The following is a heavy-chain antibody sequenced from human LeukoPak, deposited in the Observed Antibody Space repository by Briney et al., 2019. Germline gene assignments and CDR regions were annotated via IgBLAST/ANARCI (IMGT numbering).Heavy chain of an antibody. V-gene: IGHV3-23*01. CDR2: ISSSGGST. D-gene: IGHD3-22*01. CDR1: GFTFSSYA. J-gene: IGHJ4*02. Sequence: GGSLRLSCAASGFTFSSYAMSWVRQAPGKGLEWVSVISSSGGSTYYADSVKGRFTISRDNSKNTLYLQMNSLRAEDTAVYYCAKYDSSGYRGWGQGTLVTVSS. CDR3: AKYDSSGYRG.